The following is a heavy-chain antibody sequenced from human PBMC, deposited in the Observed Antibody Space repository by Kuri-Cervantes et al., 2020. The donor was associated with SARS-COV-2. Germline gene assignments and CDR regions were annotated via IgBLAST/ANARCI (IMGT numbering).Heavy chain of an antibody. J-gene: IGHJ6*02. CDR2: FDPEDGET. CDR3: ARDRQVGGIAVAGNGIIYYYYGMDV. CDR1: GYTLTELS. D-gene: IGHD6-19*01. V-gene: IGHV1-24*01. Sequence: ASVKVSCKVSGYTLTELSMHWVRQAPGKGLEWMGGFDPEDGETIYAQKFQGRVTMTEDTSTDTAYMELSSLRSEDTAVYYCARDRQVGGIAVAGNGIIYYYYGMDVWGQGTTVTVSS.